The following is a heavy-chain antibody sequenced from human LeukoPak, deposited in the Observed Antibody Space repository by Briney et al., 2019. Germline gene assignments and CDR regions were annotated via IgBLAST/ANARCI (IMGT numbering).Heavy chain of an antibody. J-gene: IGHJ5*02. D-gene: IGHD6-19*01. CDR3: ARREYSSVWFDP. Sequence: GESLKISCKASRHNFANYWIGWVRQQPGKGPEWLGIIYPGGSDTVYSPSFSGQVTISVDESTSTAYLQWNTLRASDTAIYYCARREYSSVWFDPWGQGTLVTVSS. CDR1: RHNFANYW. V-gene: IGHV5-51*01. CDR2: IYPGGSDT.